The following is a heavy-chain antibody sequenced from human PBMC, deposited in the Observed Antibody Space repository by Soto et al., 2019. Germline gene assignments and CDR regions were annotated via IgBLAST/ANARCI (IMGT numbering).Heavy chain of an antibody. J-gene: IGHJ3*01. D-gene: IGHD3-10*01. V-gene: IGHV6-1*01. CDR1: GDSVSSNYAS. CDR2: TYYRSKWYS. Sequence: QVQLQQSGPGLLKPSQSLSLTCAIFGDSVSSNYASWNWIRQSPSRGLEWLGRTYYRSKWYSDYAESLKGRLTIKPDASKNQVLLLLNSVTPDDTALYYCVGEDGKDTFDLWGPGTMVTVSS. CDR3: VGEDGKDTFDL.